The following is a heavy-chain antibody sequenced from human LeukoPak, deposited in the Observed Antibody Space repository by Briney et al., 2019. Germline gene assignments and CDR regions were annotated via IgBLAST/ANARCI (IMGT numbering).Heavy chain of an antibody. CDR3: ARTYYDYVWGSYPQYYFDY. J-gene: IGHJ4*02. CDR2: INPNSGGT. V-gene: IGHV1-2*02. D-gene: IGHD3-16*02. Sequence: ASVKVSCKASGYTFTGYYMHWVRQATGQGLEWMGWINPNSGGTNYAQKFQGRVTMTRDTSISTAYMELSRLRSDDTAVYYCARTYYDYVWGSYPQYYFDYWGQGTLVTVSS. CDR1: GYTFTGYY.